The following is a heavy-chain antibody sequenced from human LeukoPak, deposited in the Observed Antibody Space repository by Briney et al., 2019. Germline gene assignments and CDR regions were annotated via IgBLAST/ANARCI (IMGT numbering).Heavy chain of an antibody. CDR3: VKHTHSGYDLSH. Sequence: SETLSLTRTVSGGSISSSSPYYWGWIRQPPGKGLEWIGSMYYSGSTYYNPSLKSRVTIFVDASKNQFSLKVRSVAAADTAVYYCVKHTHSGYDLSHWGQGTLVTVSS. D-gene: IGHD5-12*01. V-gene: IGHV4-39*01. CDR1: GGSISSSSPYY. CDR2: MYYSGST. J-gene: IGHJ4*02.